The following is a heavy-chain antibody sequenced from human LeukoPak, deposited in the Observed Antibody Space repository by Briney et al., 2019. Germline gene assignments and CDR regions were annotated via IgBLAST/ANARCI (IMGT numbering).Heavy chain of an antibody. Sequence: GGSLRLSCAASGFTFSGYSMNWVRQAPGKELEWVSYISSSSTTIYYADSVKGRFTISRDNAKNSLYLQMNSLRAEDTAVYYCARDDSSGYPPKDYWGQGTLVTVSS. J-gene: IGHJ4*02. V-gene: IGHV3-48*04. D-gene: IGHD3-22*01. CDR3: ARDDSSGYPPKDY. CDR2: ISSSSTTI. CDR1: GFTFSGYS.